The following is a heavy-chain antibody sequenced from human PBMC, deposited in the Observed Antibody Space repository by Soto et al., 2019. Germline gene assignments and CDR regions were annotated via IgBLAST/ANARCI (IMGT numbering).Heavy chain of an antibody. CDR2: IYSSGST. V-gene: IGHV4-59*04. CDR1: GGSISGFY. D-gene: IGHD5-12*01. CDR3: AGGPGVARNY. Sequence: SETLSLTCTVSGGSISGFYWNWIRQSPGKGLEWIGYIYSSGSTYYNPSLKSRVTISVDRSKNQFSLKLSSVTAADTAVYYCAGGPGVARNYWGQGTLVTVSS. J-gene: IGHJ4*02.